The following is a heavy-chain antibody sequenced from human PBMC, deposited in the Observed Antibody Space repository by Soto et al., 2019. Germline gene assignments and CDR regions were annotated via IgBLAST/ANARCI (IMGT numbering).Heavy chain of an antibody. CDR2: IKSKALGGTT. CDR1: GFDFSNAW. Sequence: EVQLVESGGGLVKPGGSLRLSCAGSGFDFSNAWINWVRHVPGKGLEWVGRIKSKALGGTTDFAAPVRGRFAITRDDSRNVAYMQMNSLYTEDTVVYYCTTDSYSTMIEVRFDYWGHETLVTVSS. D-gene: IGHD3-22*01. V-gene: IGHV3-15*07. CDR3: TTDSYSTMIEVRFDY. J-gene: IGHJ4*01.